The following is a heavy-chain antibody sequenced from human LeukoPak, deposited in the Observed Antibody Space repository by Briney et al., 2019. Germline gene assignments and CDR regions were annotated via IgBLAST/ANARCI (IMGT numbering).Heavy chain of an antibody. CDR2: IYPGDSDT. V-gene: IGHV5-51*01. CDR3: ARLVVPAAGNAFDN. CDR1: GYSFTSYW. J-gene: IGHJ3*02. D-gene: IGHD2-2*01. Sequence: GESLTPSCKGSGYSFTSYWIGWVRQMPGKGLEWMGIIYPGDSDTRYSPSFLGQVTVSADKSISTAYLQWSSLKASDTAMYYCARLVVPAAGNAFDNWGQGTMVTVSS.